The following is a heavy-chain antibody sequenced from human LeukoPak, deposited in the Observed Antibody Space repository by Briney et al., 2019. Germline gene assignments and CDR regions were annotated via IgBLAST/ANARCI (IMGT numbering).Heavy chain of an antibody. CDR1: GGSISRGTYY. Sequence: SETLSLTCTVSGGSISRGTYYWGWIRQPPGKGLEWLGSIYYSGSTHHNPSLKSRVTISVDTSKNQFSLKLSSVTAADTAVYYCARQSYSSGYYSLVDYWGQGTLVTVSS. J-gene: IGHJ4*02. V-gene: IGHV4-39*01. CDR2: IYYSGST. CDR3: ARQSYSSGYYSLVDY. D-gene: IGHD3-22*01.